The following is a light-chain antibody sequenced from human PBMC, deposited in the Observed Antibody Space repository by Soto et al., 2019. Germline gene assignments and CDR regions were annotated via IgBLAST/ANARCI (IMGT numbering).Light chain of an antibody. V-gene: IGLV2-14*03. CDR2: NVY. J-gene: IGLJ1*01. CDR1: SGDVGAYNF. CDR3: SADTLSRTYV. Sequence: SVLTQPASVSGSPGQSITISCTGTSGDVGAYNFVSWHQQHPGKAPKLMIYNVYDRPSGISYRFSGSKSGNTASLTISGLQGEDESDYCGSADTLSRTYVFXTGPKVTV.